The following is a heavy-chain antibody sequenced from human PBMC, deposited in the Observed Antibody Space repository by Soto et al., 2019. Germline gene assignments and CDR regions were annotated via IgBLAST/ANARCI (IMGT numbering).Heavy chain of an antibody. J-gene: IGHJ4*02. V-gene: IGHV4-39*01. D-gene: IGHD3-3*01. CDR2: IYYSGST. Sequence: SETLSLTCTVSGGSISSSSYYWGWIRQPPGKGLEWIGSIYYSGSTYYNPSLKSRVTISVDTSKNQFSLKLSSVTAADTAVYYCARHRYDFWSGYYTGGYFDYWGQGTLVTVSS. CDR1: GGSISSSSYY. CDR3: ARHRYDFWSGYYTGGYFDY.